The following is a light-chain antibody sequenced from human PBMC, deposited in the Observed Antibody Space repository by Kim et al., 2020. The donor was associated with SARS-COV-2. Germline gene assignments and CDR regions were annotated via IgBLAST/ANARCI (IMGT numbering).Light chain of an antibody. J-gene: IGLJ2*01. V-gene: IGLV3-25*03. CDR2: KDR. CDR3: QSADSSGVV. Sequence: SYELTQPPSVSVSPGQTARITCSGDALPKQYAYWYQQKPVQAPVLVLFKDRERPSGIPERFSGSSSGTTVTLTISGVQAEDEADYYCQSADSSGVVFGGGTQLTVL. CDR1: ALPKQY.